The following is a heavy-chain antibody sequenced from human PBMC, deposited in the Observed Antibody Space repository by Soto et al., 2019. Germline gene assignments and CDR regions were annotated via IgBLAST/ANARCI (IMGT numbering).Heavy chain of an antibody. CDR3: ARLATGTIDY. J-gene: IGHJ4*02. D-gene: IGHD1-1*01. V-gene: IGHV3-21*06. Sequence: PGGSLRLSCAASGFTFSNYGMNWVRQAPGKGLEWISCISSSSSFIYYPDSVKGRFTISRDNAKNSLYLQLNSLRVEDTAVYYCARLATGTIDYWGQGTLVTVSS. CDR1: GFTFSNYG. CDR2: ISSSSSFI.